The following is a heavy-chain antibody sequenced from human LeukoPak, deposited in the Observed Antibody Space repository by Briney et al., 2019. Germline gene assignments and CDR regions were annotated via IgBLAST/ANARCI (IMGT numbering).Heavy chain of an antibody. J-gene: IGHJ6*03. CDR2: TYYRSRWYN. CDR1: GDSVSSNSAA. V-gene: IGHV6-1*01. CDR3: AKEVPYYYYYMDV. Sequence: SQTLSLTCAISGDSVSSNSAAWTWIRQSPSRGLEWLGRTYYRSRWYNDYAISVKSRITINPDTSKNQFSLQLNSVTPEDTAVYYCAKEVPYYYYYMDVWGKGTTVTVSS.